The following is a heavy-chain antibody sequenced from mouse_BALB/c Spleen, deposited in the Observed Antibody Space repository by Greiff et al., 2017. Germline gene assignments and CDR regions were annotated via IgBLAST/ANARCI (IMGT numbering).Heavy chain of an antibody. J-gene: IGHJ3*01. Sequence: EVKLMESGGGLVKPGGSLKLSCAASGFTFSSYTMSWVRQTPEKRLEWVATISSGGSYTYYPDSVKGRFTISRDNAKNTLYLQMSSLKSEDTAMYYCTREDYDYLFAYWGQGTLVTVSA. CDR1: GFTFSSYT. V-gene: IGHV5-6-4*01. CDR2: ISSGGSYT. D-gene: IGHD2-4*01. CDR3: TREDYDYLFAY.